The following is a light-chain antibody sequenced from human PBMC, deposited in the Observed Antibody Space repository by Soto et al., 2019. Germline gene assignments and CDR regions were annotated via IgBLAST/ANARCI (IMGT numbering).Light chain of an antibody. CDR2: GAS. V-gene: IGKV3-20*01. Sequence: EIVMTQSPATLSVSPGERATLSCRASQSVSSNLAWYQQKPGQAPRLLIYGASYRATGIPDRFSGSGSGTDFTLTISRLEPEDFAVYYCQQYGTSPLTFGGGTKVDIK. J-gene: IGKJ4*01. CDR1: QSVSSN. CDR3: QQYGTSPLT.